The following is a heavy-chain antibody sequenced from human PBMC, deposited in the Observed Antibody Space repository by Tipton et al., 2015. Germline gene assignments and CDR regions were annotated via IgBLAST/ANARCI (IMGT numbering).Heavy chain of an antibody. CDR2: INHRGRT. J-gene: IGHJ6*02. Sequence: TLSLTCAVYGGSFSGYYWDWIRQSPGKGLEWIGEINHRGRTNYTPSLESRVTISVDTSKNHFSLNLSSVTAADTAVYYCTRGQTVRDFWSGWVRPNGMDVWGQGTTVTVSS. D-gene: IGHD3-3*01. CDR1: GGSFSGYY. CDR3: TRGQTVRDFWSGWVRPNGMDV. V-gene: IGHV4-34*01.